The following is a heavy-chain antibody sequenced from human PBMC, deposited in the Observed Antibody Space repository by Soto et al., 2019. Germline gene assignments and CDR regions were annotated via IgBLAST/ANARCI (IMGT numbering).Heavy chain of an antibody. Sequence: EVQLVESGGGLVQPGRSLRLSCAASGFTFDDYAMHWVRQAPGKGLEWVSGISWNSGSIGYADSVKGRFTISRDNAKNSLYLQMNSLRAEDTALYYGAGAYSSGALGYLGQGTLVTVSS. CDR2: ISWNSGSI. J-gene: IGHJ4*02. CDR3: AGAYSSGALGY. D-gene: IGHD6-19*01. V-gene: IGHV3-9*01. CDR1: GFTFDDYA.